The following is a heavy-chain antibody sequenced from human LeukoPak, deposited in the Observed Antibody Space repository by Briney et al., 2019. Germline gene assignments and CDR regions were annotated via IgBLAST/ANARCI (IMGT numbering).Heavy chain of an antibody. CDR3: ARGSAVAGIMGLDY. Sequence: GGSLRLSCAVSGFSFSSYSMNWVRQTPGKGLQWVSSISSSGTYIHYADSVKGRFTISRDNAKNSVYLQMNSLRAEDTAVYYCARGSAVAGIMGLDYWDQGTLVTVSS. V-gene: IGHV3-21*01. CDR2: ISSSGTYI. CDR1: GFSFSSYS. D-gene: IGHD6-19*01. J-gene: IGHJ4*02.